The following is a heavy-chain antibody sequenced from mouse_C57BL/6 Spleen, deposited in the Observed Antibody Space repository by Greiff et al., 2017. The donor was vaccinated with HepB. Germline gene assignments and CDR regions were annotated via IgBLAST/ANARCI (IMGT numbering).Heavy chain of an antibody. CDR2: INPSNGGT. Sequence: QVHVKQPGTELVKPGASVKLSCKASGYTFTSYWMHWVKQRPGQGLEWIGNINPSNGGTNYNEKFKSKATLTVDKSSSTAYMQLSSLTSEDSAVYYCARSSITTVVSMDYWGQGTSVTVSS. CDR3: ARSSITTVVSMDY. D-gene: IGHD1-1*01. J-gene: IGHJ4*01. V-gene: IGHV1-53*01. CDR1: GYTFTSYW.